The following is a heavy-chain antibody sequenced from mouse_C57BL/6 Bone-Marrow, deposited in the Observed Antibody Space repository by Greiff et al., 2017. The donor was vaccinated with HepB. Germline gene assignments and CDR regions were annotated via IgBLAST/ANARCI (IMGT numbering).Heavy chain of an antibody. Sequence: DVMLVESGGGLVQPGGSLKLSCAASGFTFSDYGMAWVRQAPRKGPEWVAFISNLAYSIYYADTVTGRFTISRENAKNTLYLEMSSLRSEDTAMYYCARNLLRYYAMDYWGQGTSVTVSS. V-gene: IGHV5-15*01. CDR3: ARNLLRYYAMDY. CDR2: ISNLAYSI. CDR1: GFTFSDYG. D-gene: IGHD1-1*01. J-gene: IGHJ4*01.